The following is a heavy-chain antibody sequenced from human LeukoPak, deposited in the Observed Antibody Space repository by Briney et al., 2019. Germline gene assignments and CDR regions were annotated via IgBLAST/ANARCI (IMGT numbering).Heavy chain of an antibody. CDR1: GGSIRNSSFY. D-gene: IGHD6-6*01. J-gene: IGHJ4*02. CDR3: ARGRGHDY. V-gene: IGHV4-39*07. Sequence: SETLSLTCAVSGGSIRNSSFYWGWIRQPPGKGLEWIGEINHSGSTNYNPSLKSRVTISVDTSKNQFSLKLSSVTAADTAVYYCARGRGHDYWGQGTLVTVSS. CDR2: INHSGST.